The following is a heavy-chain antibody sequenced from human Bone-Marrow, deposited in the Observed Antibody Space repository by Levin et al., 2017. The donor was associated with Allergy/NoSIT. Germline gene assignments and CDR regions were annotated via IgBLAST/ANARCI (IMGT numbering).Heavy chain of an antibody. CDR2: ISYDGSNK. CDR3: IRDAFDI. V-gene: IGHV3-30*03. J-gene: IGHJ3*02. Sequence: SCAASGFTFSSYGMHWVRQAPGKGLEWVAVISYDGSNKYYADSVKGRFTISRDNSKNTLYLQMNSLRAEDTAVYYCIRDAFDIWGQGTMVTVSS. CDR1: GFTFSSYG.